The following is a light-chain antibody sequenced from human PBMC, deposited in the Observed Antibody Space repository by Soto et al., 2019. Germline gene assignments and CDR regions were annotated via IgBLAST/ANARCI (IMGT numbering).Light chain of an antibody. V-gene: IGKV4-1*01. CDR2: WAS. CDR3: QQYDSAPWA. CDR1: QPVLSRSNNKNY. Sequence: DIVMTQSPDCLAVSLGERATINCKSSQPVLSRSNNKNYLSWYQQKPGQPPKLLISWASTRESGVPDRFSGSGSGTDFTLTISTLQAEDVAVYYCQQYDSAPWAFGQGTKVEIQ. J-gene: IGKJ1*01.